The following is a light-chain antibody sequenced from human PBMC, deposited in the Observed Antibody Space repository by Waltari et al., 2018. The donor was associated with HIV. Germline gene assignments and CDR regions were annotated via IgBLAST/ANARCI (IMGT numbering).Light chain of an antibody. Sequence: DIQMTQSPSSLSASVGDSVTITCRASQTVTNKVNWYQQKPGKAPKVLIYDASTLQSGVPSRFRGGGSWTDFTLTITSLQLDDFATYFCQQSFSSPLTFGPGTKVDI. CDR2: DAS. CDR1: QTVTNK. J-gene: IGKJ3*01. V-gene: IGKV1-39*01. CDR3: QQSFSSPLT.